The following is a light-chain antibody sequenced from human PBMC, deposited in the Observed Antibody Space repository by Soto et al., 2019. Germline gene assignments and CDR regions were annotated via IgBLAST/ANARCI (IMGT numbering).Light chain of an antibody. Sequence: EVVLTQSPGTLSLSPGEGATLSCRASQSIGSFLAWYQQKPGQAPRLLIFHASTRATDIPDRFTGSGSGTDFTLTISRLEPEDFAVYYCQQYDRSLTFGGGTKVDIK. CDR3: QQYDRSLT. CDR2: HAS. J-gene: IGKJ4*01. V-gene: IGKV3-20*01. CDR1: QSIGSF.